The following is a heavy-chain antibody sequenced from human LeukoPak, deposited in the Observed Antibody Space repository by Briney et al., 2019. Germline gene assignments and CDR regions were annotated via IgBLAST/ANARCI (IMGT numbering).Heavy chain of an antibody. CDR3: ARGEYDGDY. V-gene: IGHV1-46*01. D-gene: IGHD3-3*01. J-gene: IGHJ4*02. CDR2: INPSSGST. CDR1: GYTFISYY. Sequence: ASVKVSCKASGYTFISYYMHWLRQAPGQGLEWMGIINPSSGSTTYAQKFQGRVTVTRDTSTSTVYMELSSLRSEDTAVYYCARGEYDGDYWGQGTLVTVSS.